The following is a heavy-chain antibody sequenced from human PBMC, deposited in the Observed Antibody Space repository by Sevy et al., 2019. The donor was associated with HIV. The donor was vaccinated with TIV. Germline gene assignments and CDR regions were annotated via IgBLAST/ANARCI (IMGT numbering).Heavy chain of an antibody. J-gene: IGHJ4*02. CDR3: VKDVAYDNTYLDY. D-gene: IGHD3-22*01. V-gene: IGHV3-23*01. Sequence: GGSLRLSCAVSGFTLTSYAMNWVRQAPGKGLEWVSGVSGSGGSTYCADSVKGRFTISRDNSRNTLYLQINSLRAEDTAVYYCVKDVAYDNTYLDYWGQGTLVTVSS. CDR2: VSGSGGST. CDR1: GFTLTSYA.